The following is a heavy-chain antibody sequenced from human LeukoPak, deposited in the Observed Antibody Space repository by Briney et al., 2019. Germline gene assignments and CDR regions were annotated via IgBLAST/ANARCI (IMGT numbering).Heavy chain of an antibody. CDR3: ARDQYGSGSYYLDY. J-gene: IGHJ4*02. CDR2: INWNGGST. D-gene: IGHD3-10*01. Sequence: GGSLRLSCAASGFTFDDYGMSWVRQAPGKGLEWVSGINWNGGSTGYADSVKGRFTISRDNAKNSLYLQMNSLRAEDTALYYCARDQYGSGSYYLDYWGQGTLVTVSS. V-gene: IGHV3-20*04. CDR1: GFTFDDYG.